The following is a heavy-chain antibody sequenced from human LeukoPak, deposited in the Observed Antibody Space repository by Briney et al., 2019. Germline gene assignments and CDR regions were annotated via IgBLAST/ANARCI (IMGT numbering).Heavy chain of an antibody. CDR3: TRDQTPYY. CDR2: IRSKTYGGTP. Sequence: QSGGSLRLSCTASGFTFGDYALTWVRQAPGKGLEWVGFIRSKTYGGTPEYAASVQGRFTISRDDSKGIAYLQMNSLKTEDTAVYYCTRDQTPYYWGQGTLVTVSS. V-gene: IGHV3-49*04. CDR1: GFTFGDYA. J-gene: IGHJ4*02.